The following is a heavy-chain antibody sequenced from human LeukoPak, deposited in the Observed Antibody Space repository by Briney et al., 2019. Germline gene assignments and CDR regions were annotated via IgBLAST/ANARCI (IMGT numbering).Heavy chain of an antibody. V-gene: IGHV3-48*04. Sequence: PGGSLRLSCAASGFTFSDYSMNWVRQAPGKGLEWISYIGIDSGNTNYADSVKGRFTISRDNAKNSLYLQMNSLRAEDTAVYYCARDSLEVRGRDYFDYWGQGTLVTVSS. CDR3: ARDSLEVRGRDYFDY. D-gene: IGHD3-10*01. CDR1: GFTFSDYS. CDR2: IGIDSGNT. J-gene: IGHJ4*02.